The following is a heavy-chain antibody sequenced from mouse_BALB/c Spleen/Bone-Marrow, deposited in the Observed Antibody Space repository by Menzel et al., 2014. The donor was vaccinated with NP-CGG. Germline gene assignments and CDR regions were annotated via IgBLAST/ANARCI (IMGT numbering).Heavy chain of an antibody. CDR1: GFNIKDTY. CDR2: IDPANGNT. Sequence: VQLKESGAELVKPGASVKLSCTASGFNIKDTYMHWVKQRPEQGLEWIGRIDPANGNTKYDPKFQGKATITADTSSNTAYLQLSSLTSEDTAVYYCARMITAYWGQGTPVTVSA. J-gene: IGHJ3*01. D-gene: IGHD2-4*01. V-gene: IGHV14-3*02. CDR3: ARMITAY.